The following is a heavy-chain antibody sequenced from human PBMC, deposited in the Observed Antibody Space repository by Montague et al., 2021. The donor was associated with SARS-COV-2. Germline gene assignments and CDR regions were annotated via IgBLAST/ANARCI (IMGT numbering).Heavy chain of an antibody. V-gene: IGHV4-34*01. D-gene: IGHD3-22*01. CDR3: ARGAPTISMILVVMTGAGWYFDL. CDR2: INHSGST. J-gene: IGHJ2*01. Sequence: SETLSLTCAVYGGSFSDYYWSWIRQPPGKGLEWIGEINHSGSTNYNPSLRSRVTISVDTFKNQFSLKLSAVTAADTAAYYCARGAPTISMILVVMTGAGWYFDLWGRGTLVTVSS. CDR1: GGSFSDYY.